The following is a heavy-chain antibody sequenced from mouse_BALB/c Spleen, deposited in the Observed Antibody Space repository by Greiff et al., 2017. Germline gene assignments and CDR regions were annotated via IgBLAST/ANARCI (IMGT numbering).Heavy chain of an antibody. D-gene: IGHD2-14*01. CDR1: GYTFTSYV. V-gene: IGHV1-14*01. J-gene: IGHJ2*01. Sequence: VQLQQSGPELVKPGASVKMSCKASGYTFTSYVMHWVKQKPGQGLEWIGYINPYNDGTKYNEKFKGKATLTSDKSSSTAYMELSSLTSEDSAVYYCARGDMAYRYGNYFDYWGQGTTLTVSS. CDR3: ARGDMAYRYGNYFDY. CDR2: INPYNDGT.